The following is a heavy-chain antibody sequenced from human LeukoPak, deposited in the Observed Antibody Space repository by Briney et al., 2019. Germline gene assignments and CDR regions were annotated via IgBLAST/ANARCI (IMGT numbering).Heavy chain of an antibody. CDR3: GLSGNYYYYYMDV. CDR2: IIPIFGIP. Sequence: SVKVSCKASGGTFRTFAISWVRQAPGQGLEWMGGIIPIFGIPDSAQKFQGRLTITADESTTTAYMELSSLRSDDTTIYYCGLSGNYYYYYMDVWGKGTTVTISS. V-gene: IGHV1-69*01. J-gene: IGHJ6*03. D-gene: IGHD6-25*01. CDR1: GGTFRTFA.